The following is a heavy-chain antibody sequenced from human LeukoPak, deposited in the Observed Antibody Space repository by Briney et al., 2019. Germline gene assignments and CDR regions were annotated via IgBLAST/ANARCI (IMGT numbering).Heavy chain of an antibody. V-gene: IGHV4-4*02. Sequence: GSLRLSCAASGFTFSSYAMSWVRQPPGKGLEWIGEIYHSGSTNYNPSLKSRVTISVDKSKNQFSLKLSSVTAADTAVYYCARVTTGVTDYWGQGTLVTVSS. D-gene: IGHD7-27*01. CDR3: ARVTTGVTDY. CDR2: IYHSGST. J-gene: IGHJ4*02. CDR1: GFTFSSYAM.